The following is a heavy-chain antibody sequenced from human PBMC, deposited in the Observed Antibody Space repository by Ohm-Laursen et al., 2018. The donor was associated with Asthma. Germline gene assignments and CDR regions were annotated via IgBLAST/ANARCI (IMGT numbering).Heavy chain of an antibody. J-gene: IGHJ4*02. CDR2: GGSYYDGGLK. CDR3: ARDVMEWYLPAFDF. CDR1: GFTFRSYA. Sequence: SLRLSCSASGFTFRSYAMHWVRQAPGKGLEWVAVGGSYYDGGLKYYADSVNGRFTVSRDDSKNTLYLQMNSLRPDDTAVYYCARDVMEWYLPAFDFWGQGTRVTVSS. V-gene: IGHV3-30-3*01. D-gene: IGHD3-3*01.